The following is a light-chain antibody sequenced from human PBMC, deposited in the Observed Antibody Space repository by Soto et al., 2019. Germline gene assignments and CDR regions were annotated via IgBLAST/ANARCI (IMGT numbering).Light chain of an antibody. CDR2: DAS. J-gene: IGKJ2*01. CDR3: QQRSNWPPGYT. Sequence: EIVLTQSPATLSLSPGERATLSCRASQNVSRYLAWYQQKPGQAPRLLIYDASNRATGIPARFSGSGSGTDFTLTISSLEPDDFAVYYCQQRSNWPPGYTFGQGTKLEIK. V-gene: IGKV3-11*01. CDR1: QNVSRY.